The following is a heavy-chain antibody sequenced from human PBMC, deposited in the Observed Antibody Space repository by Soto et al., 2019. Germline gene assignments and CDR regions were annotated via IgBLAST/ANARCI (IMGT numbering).Heavy chain of an antibody. J-gene: IGHJ3*02. CDR2: IYSSGST. Sequence: GGSLRLSCAASGFTFSSNYMSWVRQAPGKGLEWVSVIYSSGSTYYYDSMKSRFTISRDNSKNKLYLQMNSLRAADTAGYYCARDLYGGGAHAFDIWGQGTLVTVSS. D-gene: IGHD1-26*01. CDR3: ARDLYGGGAHAFDI. V-gene: IGHV3-53*05. CDR1: GFTFSSNY.